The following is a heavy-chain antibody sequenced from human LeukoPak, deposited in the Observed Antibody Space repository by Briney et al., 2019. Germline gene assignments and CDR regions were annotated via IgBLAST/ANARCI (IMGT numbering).Heavy chain of an antibody. D-gene: IGHD2-21*02. Sequence: SETLSLTCTVSGGSISSGSYYWSWIRQPAGKGLEWIGRIYTSGRTNYNPSLKSRVTISVDTSKNQFSLKLSSVTPAATAVYYCARGGYCGGDCYFYYWGQGTLVTVSS. CDR2: IYTSGRT. V-gene: IGHV4-61*02. J-gene: IGHJ4*02. CDR1: GGSISSGSYY. CDR3: ARGGYCGGDCYFYY.